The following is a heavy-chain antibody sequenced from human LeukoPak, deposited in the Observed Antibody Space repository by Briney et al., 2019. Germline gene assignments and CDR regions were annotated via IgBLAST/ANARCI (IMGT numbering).Heavy chain of an antibody. CDR1: GFTVSSNY. D-gene: IGHD5-24*01. J-gene: IGHJ3*02. V-gene: IGHV3-53*01. CDR3: ARDRRLQSWEMATIPNAFDI. CDR2: IYSGGST. Sequence: GGSLRLSCAASGFTVSSNYMSWVRQAPGKGLEWVSVIYSGGSTYYADSVKGRFTISRDNSKNTLYLQMNSLRAEDTAVYYCARDRRLQSWEMATIPNAFDIWGQGTMVTVSS.